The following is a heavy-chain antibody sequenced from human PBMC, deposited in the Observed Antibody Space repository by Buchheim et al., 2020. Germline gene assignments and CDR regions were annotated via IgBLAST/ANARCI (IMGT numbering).Heavy chain of an antibody. V-gene: IGHV3-30*18. Sequence: VQLVESGGGLVQPGGSLRLSCAASGFTFSSYGMHWVRQAPGKGLEWVAVISYDGSNKYYADSVKGRFTISRDNSKNTLYLQMNSLRAEDTAVYYCAKDAEREWELPSYDYWGQGTL. CDR3: AKDAEREWELPSYDY. CDR1: GFTFSSYG. CDR2: ISYDGSNK. D-gene: IGHD1-26*01. J-gene: IGHJ4*02.